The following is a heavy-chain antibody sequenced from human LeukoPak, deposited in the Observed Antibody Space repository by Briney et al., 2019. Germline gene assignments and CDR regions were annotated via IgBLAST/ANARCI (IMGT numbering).Heavy chain of an antibody. D-gene: IGHD6-13*01. CDR3: ARVPGIAAAGARGAY. V-gene: IGHV3-21*01. J-gene: IGHJ4*02. Sequence: GGSLRLSCAASGFTFSSYSMNWVRQAPGKGLEWVSSISSSSSYIYYADSVKGRFTISRDNAKNSLYLQMNSLRAEDTAVYYCARVPGIAAAGARGAYWGQGTLVTVSS. CDR2: ISSSSSYI. CDR1: GFTFSSYS.